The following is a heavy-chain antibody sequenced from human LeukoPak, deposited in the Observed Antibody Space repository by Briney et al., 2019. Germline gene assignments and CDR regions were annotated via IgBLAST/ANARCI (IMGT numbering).Heavy chain of an antibody. CDR2: IRYDGSNK. CDR1: GFTFSSYG. D-gene: IGHD2-21*01. CDR3: AKDRIVVVIDPYYFDY. V-gene: IGHV3-30*02. J-gene: IGHJ4*02. Sequence: PGGSLRLSCAASGFTFSSYGMHWVRQAPGKGLEGVAFIRYDGSNKYYADSVKGRFTISRDNSKNTLYLQMNSLRAEDTAVYYCAKDRIVVVIDPYYFDYWGQGTLVTVSS.